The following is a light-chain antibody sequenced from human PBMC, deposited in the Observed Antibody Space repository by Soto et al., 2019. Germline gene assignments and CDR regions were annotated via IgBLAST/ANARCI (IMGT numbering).Light chain of an antibody. Sequence: EIVMTQSPATLSVSPGERATLSCWASQRVSSDLAWYQQKPGQATSLLIYDVSTRATGIPTRFSGSGSGTEFTLTISRLQSEDFAAYYCQQYNNWPLTFGGGTKVEFK. V-gene: IGKV3D-15*01. CDR2: DVS. CDR3: QQYNNWPLT. CDR1: QRVSSD. J-gene: IGKJ4*02.